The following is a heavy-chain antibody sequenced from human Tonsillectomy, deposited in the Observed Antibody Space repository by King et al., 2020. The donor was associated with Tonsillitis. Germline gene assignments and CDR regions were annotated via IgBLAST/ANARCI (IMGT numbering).Heavy chain of an antibody. D-gene: IGHD3-9*01. CDR3: AGRPALDTLTSYYKNPFDL. J-gene: IGHJ4*02. CDR2: ISYDGSNK. Sequence: VQLVESGGGVVQPGRSLRLSCAASGFTFSNYAMHWVRQAPGKGLEWVAVISYDGSNKYYADSVKGRFTISRDNSKNTLYLQMNSLRTEETAVHYFAGRPALDTLTSYYKNPFDLWGQGTLVTVPS. V-gene: IGHV3-30-3*01. CDR1: GFTFSNYA.